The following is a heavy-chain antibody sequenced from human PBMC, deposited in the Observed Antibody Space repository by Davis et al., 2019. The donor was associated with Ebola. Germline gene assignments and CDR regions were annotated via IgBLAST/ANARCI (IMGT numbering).Heavy chain of an antibody. V-gene: IGHV3-33*01. J-gene: IGHJ4*02. CDR3: ARDIVGATDY. D-gene: IGHD1-26*01. Sequence: PGGSLRLSCAASGFTFSTYGMHWVRQAPGKGLEWVAVMWSDGTNKYYSDSVKGRFTISRDNAKNSLYLQMNSLRAEDTAVYYCARDIVGATDYWGQGTLVTVSS. CDR2: MWSDGTNK. CDR1: GFTFSTYG.